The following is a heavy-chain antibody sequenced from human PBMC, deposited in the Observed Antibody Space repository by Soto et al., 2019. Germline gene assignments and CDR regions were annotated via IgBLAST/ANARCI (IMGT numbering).Heavy chain of an antibody. J-gene: IGHJ4*02. D-gene: IGHD3-16*01. V-gene: IGHV3-30*04. CDR2: ISYNGRNK. CDR3: ARQAKIGDRSQFYFDS. Sequence: QVQLVESGGDVVQPGRSLRLSCAASGFTFSFYAMHWVRQAPGKGLEWVAVISYNGRNKHYVDSVKGRFTISRDNSQDTLYLQMESLRPDDTAVYYCARQAKIGDRSQFYFDSWGQGTLVTVSS. CDR1: GFTFSFYA.